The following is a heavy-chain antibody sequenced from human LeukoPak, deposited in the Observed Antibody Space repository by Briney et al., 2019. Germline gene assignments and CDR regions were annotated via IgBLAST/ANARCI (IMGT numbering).Heavy chain of an antibody. J-gene: IGHJ4*02. CDR2: AYYNSNWYY. D-gene: IGHD3-22*01. V-gene: IGHV6-1*01. Sequence: SQTLSLTCAISGDSVSTTSAGWNWIRQSPSRGLEWLGRAYYNSNWYYNYAVSVKGRITIHPDTPKNQFSLQLNSVTPEDTAVYFCARVSQDSRGYKHVFDYWGQGTLVTVSS. CDR1: GDSVSTTSAG. CDR3: ARVSQDSRGYKHVFDY.